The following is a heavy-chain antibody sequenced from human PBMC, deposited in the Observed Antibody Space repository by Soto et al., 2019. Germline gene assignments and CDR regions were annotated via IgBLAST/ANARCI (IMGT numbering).Heavy chain of an antibody. V-gene: IGHV3-23*01. Sequence: EVQLLESGGGLVQPGGSLRLSCAASGFTFSSYAMSWVRQAPGKGLEGVPVISGSGGSTYYADSVKGRFTISRDNSKNTVYLQMNSLRAEDTAVYYCAKGEQQLAIKTGFDYWGQGTLVTVSS. J-gene: IGHJ4*02. CDR2: ISGSGGST. CDR1: GFTFSSYA. D-gene: IGHD6-13*01. CDR3: AKGEQQLAIKTGFDY.